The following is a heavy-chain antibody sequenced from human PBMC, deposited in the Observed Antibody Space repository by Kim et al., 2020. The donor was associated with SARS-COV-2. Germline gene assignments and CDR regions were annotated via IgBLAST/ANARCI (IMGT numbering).Heavy chain of an antibody. CDR2: IDPSDSYT. CDR1: GYSFTSYW. D-gene: IGHD3-3*01. CDR3: AKMEWLSYGMDV. Sequence: GESLKISCKGSGYSFTSYWISWVRQMPGKGLEWMGRIDPSDSYTNYSPSFQGHVTISADKSISTAYLQWSSLKASDTAMYYCAKMEWLSYGMDVWGQGTTVTVSS. V-gene: IGHV5-10-1*01. J-gene: IGHJ6*02.